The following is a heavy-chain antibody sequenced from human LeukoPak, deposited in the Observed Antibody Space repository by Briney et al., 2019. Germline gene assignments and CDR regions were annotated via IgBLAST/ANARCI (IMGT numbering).Heavy chain of an antibody. CDR3: ARAGGDCYSCFDY. J-gene: IGHJ4*02. Sequence: GGSLRPSCAASGFTVSSNYMSWVRQAPGKGLEWVSVIYSGGSTYYADSVKGRFTISRDNSKNTLYLQMNSLRAEDTAVYYCARAGGDCYSCFDYWGQGTLVTVSS. CDR1: GFTVSSNY. D-gene: IGHD2-21*02. CDR2: IYSGGST. V-gene: IGHV3-53*01.